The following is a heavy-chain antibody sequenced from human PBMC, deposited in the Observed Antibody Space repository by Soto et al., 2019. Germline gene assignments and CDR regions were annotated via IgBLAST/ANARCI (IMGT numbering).Heavy chain of an antibody. V-gene: IGHV4-59*01. CDR2: ISYSGST. J-gene: IGHJ4*02. CDR1: SGSISSSY. D-gene: IGHD1-26*01. CDR3: ASTGASVVWSRSKSYFDY. Sequence: ETLSLTCTVSSGSISSSYWSWIRQPPGKGLEWIGYISYSGSTYYNPSLKSRLTISVDTSKNQFSLNLSSVTAADTAVYYCASTGASVVWSRSKSYFDYWGQGTLVTVSS.